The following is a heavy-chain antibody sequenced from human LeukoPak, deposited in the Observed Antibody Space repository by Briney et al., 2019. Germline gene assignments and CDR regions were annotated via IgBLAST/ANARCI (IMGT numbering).Heavy chain of an antibody. CDR3: ARGGGYYYDSSVLVN. V-gene: IGHV1-46*03. J-gene: IGHJ4*02. CDR2: INPSGGST. CDR1: GYTFTSYY. D-gene: IGHD3-22*01. Sequence: GASVKVSCKASGYTFTSYYMHWVRQAPGQGPEWMGIINPSGGSTSYAQKFQGRVTMTRDTSTSTVYMELSSLRSEDTAVYYCARGGGYYYDSSVLVNWGQGTLVTVSS.